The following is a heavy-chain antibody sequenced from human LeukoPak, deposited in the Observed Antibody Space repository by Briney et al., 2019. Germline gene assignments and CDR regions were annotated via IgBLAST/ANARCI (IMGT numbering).Heavy chain of an antibody. V-gene: IGHV4-39*01. J-gene: IGHJ4*02. D-gene: IGHD6-19*01. CDR1: GGSLRSSSYY. Sequence: SETLSLTCTVSGGSLRSSSYYWGWIRQPPGKGLEWIGSIYYSGSTYYNASLKSRGTISVDTSKNQFSLKLNSVTAADTAVYFCARQVVAVAGTGYFDYWGQGTLVTVSS. CDR2: IYYSGST. CDR3: ARQVVAVAGTGYFDY.